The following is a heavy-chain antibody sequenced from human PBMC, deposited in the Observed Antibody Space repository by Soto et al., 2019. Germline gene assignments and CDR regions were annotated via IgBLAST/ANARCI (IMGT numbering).Heavy chain of an antibody. CDR3: AKDIAAADAFDY. Sequence: QVQLVESGGGVVQPGRSLRLSCAASGFTFSSYGMHWVRQAPGKGLEWVAVISYDGSNKYYADSVKGRFPISRDNSKNTLYLQMNSLRAEDTAVYYCAKDIAAADAFDYWGQGTLVTVSS. J-gene: IGHJ4*02. V-gene: IGHV3-30*18. D-gene: IGHD6-13*01. CDR2: ISYDGSNK. CDR1: GFTFSSYG.